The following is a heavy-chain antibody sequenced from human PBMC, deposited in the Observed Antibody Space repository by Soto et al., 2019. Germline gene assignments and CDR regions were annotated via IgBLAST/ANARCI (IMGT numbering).Heavy chain of an antibody. Sequence: PEGSLRLYCAASGFTFSIYAMSWVRQAPGKGLEWVSAISGSGGSTYYADSVKGRFTISRDNSKNTLYLQMNSLRAEDTAVYYCAKDHQPANIVVVVAATAPFDYWGQGTLVTVSS. CDR3: AKDHQPANIVVVVAATAPFDY. CDR1: GFTFSIYA. D-gene: IGHD2-15*01. V-gene: IGHV3-23*01. CDR2: ISGSGGST. J-gene: IGHJ4*02.